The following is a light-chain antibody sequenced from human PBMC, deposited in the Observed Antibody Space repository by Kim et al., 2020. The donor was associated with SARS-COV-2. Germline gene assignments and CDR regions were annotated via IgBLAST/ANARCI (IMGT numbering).Light chain of an antibody. CDR3: QQYYSYPLT. V-gene: IGKV1-8*01. CDR2: AAS. Sequence: AIRITQSPSSVSASTGDRVTITCRASQGISSYLAWYQQKPGKAPKLLIYAASTLQSGVPSRFSGSESGTDFTLTISCLQSEDFATYYCQQYYSYPLTFGGGTKVDIK. J-gene: IGKJ4*01. CDR1: QGISSY.